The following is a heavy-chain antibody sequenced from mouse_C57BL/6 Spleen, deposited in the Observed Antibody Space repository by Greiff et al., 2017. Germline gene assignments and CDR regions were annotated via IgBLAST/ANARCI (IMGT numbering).Heavy chain of an antibody. Sequence: LQESGAELARPGASVKMSCKASGYTFTSYTMHWVKQRPGQGLEWIGYINPSSGYTKYNQKFKDKATLTADKSSSTAYMQLSSLTSEDSAVYYCARRGSNYWYFDVWGTGTTVTVSS. V-gene: IGHV1-4*01. J-gene: IGHJ1*03. CDR2: INPSSGYT. CDR1: GYTFTSYT. D-gene: IGHD2-5*01. CDR3: ARRGSNYWYFDV.